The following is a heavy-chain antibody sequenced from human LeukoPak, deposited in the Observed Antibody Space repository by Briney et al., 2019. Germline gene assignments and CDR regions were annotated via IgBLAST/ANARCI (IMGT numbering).Heavy chain of an antibody. Sequence: ASVKVSCKASGYTFTGYYMHWVRQAPRRGLEWMEWINPNSGGTNYAQKFQGRVTMTRGTSISTAYMELSRLRSDDTAVYYCARVTRPGISYWGQGTLVTVSS. V-gene: IGHV1-2*02. D-gene: IGHD2-2*01. CDR1: GYTFTGYY. CDR2: INPNSGGT. J-gene: IGHJ4*02. CDR3: ARVTRPGISY.